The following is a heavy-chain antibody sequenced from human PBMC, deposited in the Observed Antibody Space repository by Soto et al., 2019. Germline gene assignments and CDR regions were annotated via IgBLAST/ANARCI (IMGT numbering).Heavy chain of an antibody. CDR1: GFTFTSQA. CDR2: ISDDGTKK. D-gene: IGHD5-18*01. CDR3: ARDIYSYGSVGTIDH. V-gene: IGHV3-30-3*01. J-gene: IGHJ4*02. Sequence: GGSLRLSCAASGFTFTSQAMHWVRQAPGKGLDWVAVISDDGTKKYYADSVKGRFTISRDNSKYTLDLQMDSLRPEDTAAYYCARDIYSYGSVGTIDHWGQGALVTVSS.